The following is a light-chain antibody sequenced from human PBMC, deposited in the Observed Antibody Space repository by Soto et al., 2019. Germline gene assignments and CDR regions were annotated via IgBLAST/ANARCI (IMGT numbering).Light chain of an antibody. CDR3: QQFDDLPLT. Sequence: DIQMTQSPSSLSASVGDRVTITCQASHDIKKYLNWYQQKAHKVPKLLIHDASTLATGVPSRFTGSGSGTEFTLTINSLQPEDVATYYCQQFDDLPLTFGGGTKVDI. J-gene: IGKJ4*01. V-gene: IGKV1-33*01. CDR2: DAS. CDR1: HDIKKY.